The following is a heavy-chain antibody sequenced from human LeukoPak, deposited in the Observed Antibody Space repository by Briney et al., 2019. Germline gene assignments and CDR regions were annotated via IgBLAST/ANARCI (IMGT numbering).Heavy chain of an antibody. CDR2: ISGSGGST. CDR1: GFTFSSYA. Sequence: TGGSLRLSCAASGFTFSSYAMSWVRQAPGKGLEWVSAISGSGGSTYYADSVKGRFTISRDNSKNTLYLQMNSLRAEDTAVYYCAKDLSATYYDILTGPFDYWGQGTLVTVSS. CDR3: AKDLSATYYDILTGPFDY. V-gene: IGHV3-23*01. D-gene: IGHD3-9*01. J-gene: IGHJ4*02.